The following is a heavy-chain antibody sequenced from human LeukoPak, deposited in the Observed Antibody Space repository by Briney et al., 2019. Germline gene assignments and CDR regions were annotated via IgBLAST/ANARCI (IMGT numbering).Heavy chain of an antibody. V-gene: IGHV3-30*03. CDR3: VREVVGAIYFDY. CDR2: ISYDGSNK. Sequence: TGGSLSLSCAASGFTFSSYAMHWVRQAPGKGLEGVAVISYDGSNKYYADSVKGRFAISRDNSKNTLYLQMNSLRVEDTAVYYCVREVVGAIYFDYWGQGALVTVSS. J-gene: IGHJ4*02. CDR1: GFTFSSYA. D-gene: IGHD1-26*01.